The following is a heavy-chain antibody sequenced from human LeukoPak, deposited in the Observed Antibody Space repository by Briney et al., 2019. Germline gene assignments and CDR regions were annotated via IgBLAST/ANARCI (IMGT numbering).Heavy chain of an antibody. CDR3: AKDPPTVMANAFQI. CDR1: GFTFSSYG. J-gene: IGHJ3*02. D-gene: IGHD5-18*01. Sequence: GESLRLSCAASGFTFSSYGMSWVRQAPGKGLEWVSSISGSGGTTYYADSVKGRFTISRDNSKNTLYLQMNSLRADDTAVYSCAKDPPTVMANAFQIGGQGTMVTVS. CDR2: ISGSGGTT. V-gene: IGHV3-23*01.